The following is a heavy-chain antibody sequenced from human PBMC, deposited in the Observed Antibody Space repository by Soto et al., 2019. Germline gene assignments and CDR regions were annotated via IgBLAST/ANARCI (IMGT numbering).Heavy chain of an antibody. CDR2: IRSSSNTI. J-gene: IGHJ4*02. CDR3: ARDRGYAFDY. Sequence: PGGSLRLSCAASGFTLSAYSMNWVRQAPGRGLEWLSYIRSSSNTIFYADSVKGRFTISSDIAKNSLYLQMNTLTAEDTAVYYCARDRGYAFDYWGQGILVTVSS. V-gene: IGHV3-48*01. D-gene: IGHD3-16*01. CDR1: GFTLSAYS.